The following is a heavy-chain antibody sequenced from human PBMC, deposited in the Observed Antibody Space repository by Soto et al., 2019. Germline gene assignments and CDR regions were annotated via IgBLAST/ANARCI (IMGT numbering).Heavy chain of an antibody. CDR3: ARDADIVVVPAAMPDY. V-gene: IGHV3-30-3*01. D-gene: IGHD2-2*01. Sequence: GGSLRLSCAASGFTFSSYAMHWVRQAPGKGLEWVAVISYDGSNKYYADSVKGRFTISRDNSKNTLYLQMNSLRAEDTAVYYCARDADIVVVPAAMPDYWGQGTPVTVSS. CDR2: ISYDGSNK. J-gene: IGHJ4*02. CDR1: GFTFSSYA.